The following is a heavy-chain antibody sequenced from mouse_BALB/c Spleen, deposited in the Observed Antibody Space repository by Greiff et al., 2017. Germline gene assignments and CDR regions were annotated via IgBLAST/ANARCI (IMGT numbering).Heavy chain of an antibody. CDR3: ARDGYYGAMDY. D-gene: IGHD2-3*01. Sequence: EVQVVESGGGLVKPGGSLKLSCAASGFTFSSYAMSWVRQSPEKRLEWVAEISSGGSYTYYPDSVKGRFTISRDNAKNTLYLQMSSLKSEDTAMYYCARDGYYGAMDYWGQGTSVTVAS. CDR2: ISSGGSYT. CDR1: GFTFSSYA. J-gene: IGHJ4*01. V-gene: IGHV5-9-4*01.